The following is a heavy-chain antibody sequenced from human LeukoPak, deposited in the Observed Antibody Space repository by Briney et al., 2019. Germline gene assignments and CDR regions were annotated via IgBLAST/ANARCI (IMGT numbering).Heavy chain of an antibody. CDR2: PSWNSGSI. Sequence: GGSLRLSCAASGFTFDDYAMHWVRQAPGKGLEWVSGPSWNSGSIGYADSVKGRFTISRDNAKNSLYLQMNSLRAEDMALYYCAKDYYYDSSGPFDYWGQGTLVTVSS. V-gene: IGHV3-9*03. J-gene: IGHJ4*02. D-gene: IGHD3-22*01. CDR3: AKDYYYDSSGPFDY. CDR1: GFTFDDYA.